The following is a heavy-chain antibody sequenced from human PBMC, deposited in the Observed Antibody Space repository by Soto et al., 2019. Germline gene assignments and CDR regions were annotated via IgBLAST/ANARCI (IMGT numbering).Heavy chain of an antibody. V-gene: IGHV3-23*01. J-gene: IGHJ4*02. CDR2: ISGSGGST. D-gene: IGHD1-26*01. Sequence: EVQLLESGGGLVQPGGSLRLSCAASGFTFSSYAMRWVRQAPVKGLEWVSAISGSGGSTYYADSVKGRFTISRDNSKNTLYLQMNSLRAEDTAVYYWARRGSGSYYDYGGQGTLVTVSS. CDR1: GFTFSSYA. CDR3: ARRGSGSYYDY.